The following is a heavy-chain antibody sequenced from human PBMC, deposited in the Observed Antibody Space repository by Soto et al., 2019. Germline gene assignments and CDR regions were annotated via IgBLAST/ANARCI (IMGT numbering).Heavy chain of an antibody. CDR2: ISYSGST. J-gene: IGHJ4*02. D-gene: IGHD6-13*01. CDR3: ARGVMAAGLYFFDY. Sequence: SETLSLTCTVSRGSITAHYWTWIRQPPGKGLEWIGYISYSGSTNSNPSLRSRVTFSLDTSKNQFSLKLTSVTAADSAVYYCARGVMAAGLYFFDYWGQGTLVTVSS. CDR1: RGSITAHY. V-gene: IGHV4-59*11.